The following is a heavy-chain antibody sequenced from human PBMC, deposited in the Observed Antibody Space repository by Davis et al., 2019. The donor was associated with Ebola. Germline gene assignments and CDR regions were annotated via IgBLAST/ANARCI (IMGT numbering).Heavy chain of an antibody. D-gene: IGHD3-22*01. CDR1: GGSISSGSYY. J-gene: IGHJ4*02. V-gene: IGHV4-61*09. CDR3: ARDRGYYYDSSGYYASYYFDY. CDR2: IYTSGST. Sequence: PSETLSLTCTVSGGSISSGSYYWSWIRQPAGKGLEWIGHIYTSGSTNYNPSLTSRVTISVDTSKNKCSLTRSSVTAAATAVYYCARDRGYYYDSSGYYASYYFDYWGQGTLVTVSS.